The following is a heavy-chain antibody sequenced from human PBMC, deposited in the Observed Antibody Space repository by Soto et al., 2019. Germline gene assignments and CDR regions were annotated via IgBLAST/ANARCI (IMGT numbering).Heavy chain of an antibody. CDR2: IKQDGSEK. CDR1: GFTFSSYW. CDR3: ARARYGFYYYYGMDV. J-gene: IGHJ6*02. V-gene: IGHV3-7*01. D-gene: IGHD4-17*01. Sequence: EVQLVESGGGLVQPGGSLRLSCAASGFTFSSYWMSWVRQAPGKGLEWVANIKQDGSEKYYVDSVKGRFTISRDNAKNSLYLQMNSLRAEDTAVYYCARARYGFYYYYGMDVWGQGTTVTVSS.